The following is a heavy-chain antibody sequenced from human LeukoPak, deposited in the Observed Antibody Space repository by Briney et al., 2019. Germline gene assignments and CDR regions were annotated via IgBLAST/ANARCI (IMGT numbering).Heavy chain of an antibody. Sequence: PGGSLRLSCAASGFTFSSYAIYWVRQAPGKGLEWVSGISGSGGITYFADPVKGRFTISRDNSKNTVYLQMNSLRVEDTAVYYCARGAHSGSYSSWFHPWGQGTLVTVSS. D-gene: IGHD3-10*01. CDR3: ARGAHSGSYSSWFHP. CDR2: ISGSGGIT. V-gene: IGHV3-23*01. J-gene: IGHJ5*02. CDR1: GFTFSSYA.